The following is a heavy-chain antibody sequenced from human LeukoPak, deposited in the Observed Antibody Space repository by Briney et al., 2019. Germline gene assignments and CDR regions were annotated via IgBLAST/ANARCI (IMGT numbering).Heavy chain of an antibody. J-gene: IGHJ6*04. Sequence: ASVKVSCKASGGTFSSYAISWVRQAPGQGLEWMGGIIPIFGTVNYAQKFQGRVTITADESTSTAYMELSSLRSEDTAVYYCARDGSGPYYGMDVWGKGTTVTVSS. CDR1: GGTFSSYA. CDR3: ARDGSGPYYGMDV. CDR2: IIPIFGTV. V-gene: IGHV1-69*01. D-gene: IGHD3-10*01.